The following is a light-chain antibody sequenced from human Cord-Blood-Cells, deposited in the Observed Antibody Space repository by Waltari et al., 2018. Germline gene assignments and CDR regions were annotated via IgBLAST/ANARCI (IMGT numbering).Light chain of an antibody. CDR3: QKYNSAPYT. J-gene: IGKJ2*01. CDR2: AAS. V-gene: IGKV1-27*01. CDR1: QGISNY. Sequence: DIQMTQSPSSLPASVGDRVTITCRARQGISNYLAWYQQKPGKIPKLLCYAASTLQSVVPSRFSGSGSVADFTLTISSLQPENVATYYCQKYNSAPYTFGQGTKLEIK.